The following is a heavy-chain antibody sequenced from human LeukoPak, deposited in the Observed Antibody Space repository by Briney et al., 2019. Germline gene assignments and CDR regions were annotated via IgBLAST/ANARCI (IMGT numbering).Heavy chain of an antibody. CDR2: IDTSSPTI. V-gene: IGHV3-48*01. CDR3: ARGPPLFDP. Sequence: GGSLNLSCAAPEFPSIIYARNWVGRAPGKGREWVSYIDTSSPTIYYADSVKGRFTISRDDAKNSLYLQMNSLRAEDTAVYYCARGPPLFDPWGQGTLVTVFS. J-gene: IGHJ5*02. CDR1: EFPSIIYA.